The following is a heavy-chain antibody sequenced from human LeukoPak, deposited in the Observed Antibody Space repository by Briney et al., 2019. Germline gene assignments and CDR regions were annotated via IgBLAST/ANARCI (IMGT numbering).Heavy chain of an antibody. CDR1: GFSFSSYT. D-gene: IGHD2-15*01. Sequence: GSLRLSCAASGFSFSSYTMNWVRQAPGKGLEWLSSISSSSNYIYYADSLKGRFTISRDNAKSSLYLQMNSLRAEDTALYYCARGDTLLLDYWGQGTLVTVSS. CDR3: ARGDTLLLDY. CDR2: ISSSSNYI. V-gene: IGHV3-21*01. J-gene: IGHJ4*02.